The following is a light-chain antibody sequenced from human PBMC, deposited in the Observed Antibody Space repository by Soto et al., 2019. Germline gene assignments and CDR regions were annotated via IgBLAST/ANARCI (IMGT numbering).Light chain of an antibody. Sequence: QSLLTQPPSVSAAPGQKVTVSCSGSSSNIGNNYVSWYQQLPGTAPKFLIYDNNKRPSGIPDRFSGSKSGTSATLGITGLQTGDEADYYCGTWDSSLSAYVFGTGTKVTVL. CDR2: DNN. CDR3: GTWDSSLSAYV. V-gene: IGLV1-51*01. CDR1: SSNIGNNY. J-gene: IGLJ1*01.